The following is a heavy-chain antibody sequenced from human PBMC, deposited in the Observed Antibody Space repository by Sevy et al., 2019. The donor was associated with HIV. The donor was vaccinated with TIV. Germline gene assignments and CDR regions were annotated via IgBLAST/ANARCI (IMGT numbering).Heavy chain of an antibody. Sequence: GGSLRLSCAASGFTFSSYWMSWVRQAPGKGLEWVANIKKDGSEKYYVDSVKGRFTISRDNAKNSLYLQMNSLRAEDTAVYYCARQLWELLGWFDPWGQGTLVTVSS. CDR2: IKKDGSEK. CDR1: GFTFSSYW. J-gene: IGHJ5*02. CDR3: ARQLWELLGWFDP. D-gene: IGHD1-26*01. V-gene: IGHV3-7*01.